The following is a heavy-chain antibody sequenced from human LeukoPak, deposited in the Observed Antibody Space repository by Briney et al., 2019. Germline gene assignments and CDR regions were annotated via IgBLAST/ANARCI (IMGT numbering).Heavy chain of an antibody. CDR1: GGSISSYY. CDR3: ARDRGAYCGGDCYLGFDY. CDR2: IYYRGST. V-gene: IGHV4-59*12. J-gene: IGHJ4*01. Sequence: SETLSLTCTVSGGSISSYYWSWIRQPPGKALEWIGYIYYRGSTNYNPSLKSRVTISVDTSKNQFSLKLSSVTAADTAVYYCARDRGAYCGGDCYLGFDYWGRGTLVTVSS. D-gene: IGHD2-21*02.